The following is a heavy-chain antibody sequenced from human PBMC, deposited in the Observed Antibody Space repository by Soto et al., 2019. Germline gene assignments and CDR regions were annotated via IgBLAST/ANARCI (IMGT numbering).Heavy chain of an antibody. CDR1: GGTFSSYA. D-gene: IGHD3-10*01. J-gene: IGHJ4*02. V-gene: IGHV1-69*06. Sequence: SVKVSCKASGGTFSSYAISWVRQAPGQGLEWMGGIIPIFGTANYAQKFQGRVTITADKSTSTAYMELSSLRSEDTAVYYCATDVGSDHYGSGGTLDYWGQGTLVTVSS. CDR3: ATDVGSDHYGSGGTLDY. CDR2: IIPIFGTA.